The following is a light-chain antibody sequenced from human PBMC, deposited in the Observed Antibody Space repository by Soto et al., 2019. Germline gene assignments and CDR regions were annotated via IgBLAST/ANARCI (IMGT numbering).Light chain of an antibody. V-gene: IGLV2-14*01. Sequence: QSALTQPASVSGSPGQSITISCTGSSSDWYEEHVSWYQQHPGKVPNLIIYEVSNRPSGVSSRFSGSKSGNTASLTISGLQAEDEADYYCSSYTSSSTRYVFGTGTKLTVL. J-gene: IGLJ1*01. CDR2: EVS. CDR3: SSYTSSSTRYV. CDR1: SSDWYEEH.